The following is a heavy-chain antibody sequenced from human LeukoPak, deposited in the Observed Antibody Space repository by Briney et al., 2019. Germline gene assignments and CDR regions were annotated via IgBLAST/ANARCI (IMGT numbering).Heavy chain of an antibody. D-gene: IGHD3-10*01. V-gene: IGHV1-8*01. CDR3: AREVRGVIILGRWFDP. J-gene: IGHJ5*02. Sequence: ASVKVSCKASGYTFTSCDINWVRRATGQGREWMGWMNPNSGNTDYAQKFQGRVTMTRNTSISTAYMELSSLRSEDTAVYYCAREVRGVIILGRWFDPWGQGTLVTVSS. CDR2: MNPNSGNT. CDR1: GYTFTSCD.